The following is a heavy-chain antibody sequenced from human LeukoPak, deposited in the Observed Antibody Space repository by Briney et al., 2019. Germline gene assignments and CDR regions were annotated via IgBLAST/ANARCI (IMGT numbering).Heavy chain of an antibody. CDR1: GYTFTSYA. D-gene: IGHD2-2*01. CDR2: INAGNGNT. J-gene: IGHJ5*02. Sequence: GASVKVSCKASGYTFTSYAMHWVRQAPGQRLEWMGWINAGNGNTKYSQEFQGRVTITRDTSASTAYMELSSLRSEDMAVYYCAREDCSSTSCYYNWFDPWGQGTLVTVSS. CDR3: AREDCSSTSCYYNWFDP. V-gene: IGHV1-3*03.